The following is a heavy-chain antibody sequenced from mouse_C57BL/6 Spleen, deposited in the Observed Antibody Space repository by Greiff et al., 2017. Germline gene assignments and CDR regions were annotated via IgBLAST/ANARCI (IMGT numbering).Heavy chain of an antibody. D-gene: IGHD2-5*01. Sequence: EVKLMESGPELVKPGASVKMSCKASGYTFTDYNMHWVKQSHGKSLEWIGYINPNNGGTSYNQKFKGKATLTVNKSSSTAYMELRSLTSEDSAVYYCARHYSNYVGFAYWGQGTLVTVSA. V-gene: IGHV1-22*01. J-gene: IGHJ3*01. CDR2: INPNNGGT. CDR1: GYTFTDYN. CDR3: ARHYSNYVGFAY.